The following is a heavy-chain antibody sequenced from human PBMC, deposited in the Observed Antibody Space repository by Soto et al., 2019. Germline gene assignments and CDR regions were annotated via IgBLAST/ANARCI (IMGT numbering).Heavy chain of an antibody. V-gene: IGHV1-69*01. CDR1: GGTFSSYA. J-gene: IGHJ6*02. CDR2: IIPSFGTA. D-gene: IGHD1-20*01. Sequence: QVQLVQSGAEVKKPGSSVKVSCKASGGTFSSYAISWVRQAPGQGLEWMGVIIPSFGTANYAQKLQGRVTITADESTSTAYMELSSLRSEDTAVYYCARHLLTLTGSNYYYGMDVWGQGTTVTVSS. CDR3: ARHLLTLTGSNYYYGMDV.